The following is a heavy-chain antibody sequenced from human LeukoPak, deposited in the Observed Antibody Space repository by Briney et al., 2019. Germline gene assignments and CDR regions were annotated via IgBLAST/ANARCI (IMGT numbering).Heavy chain of an antibody. CDR1: GFTFSTYA. CDR2: ISGGGGTT. D-gene: IGHD1-26*01. V-gene: IGHV3-23*01. Sequence: GGSLRLSCAAAGFTFSTYAMSWVRQAPGKGLEWVSGISGGGGTTDYVDSVKGRFTISRDKSKNTLYLQMNSLRAEDTAVYYCAKQRGSFKGAHDYWGQGTLVTVSS. CDR3: AKQRGSFKGAHDY. J-gene: IGHJ4*02.